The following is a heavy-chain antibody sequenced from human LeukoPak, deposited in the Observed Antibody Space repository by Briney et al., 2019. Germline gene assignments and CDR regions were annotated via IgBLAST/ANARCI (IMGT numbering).Heavy chain of an antibody. CDR2: IYVVGST. CDR3: ARMYNSGWRYFDS. J-gene: IGHJ4*02. D-gene: IGHD6-19*01. Sequence: GGSLRLSCAASGFTVSSNYMSWVRQAPGKGLEWVSVIYVVGSTYYADSVKGRFTISRDNSRNTLYLQMSSLRAEDTAVYYCARMYNSGWRYFDSWGQGTLVTVSS. V-gene: IGHV3-53*01. CDR1: GFTVSSNY.